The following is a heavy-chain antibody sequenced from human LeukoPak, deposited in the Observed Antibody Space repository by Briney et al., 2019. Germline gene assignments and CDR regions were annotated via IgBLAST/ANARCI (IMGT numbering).Heavy chain of an antibody. D-gene: IGHD4-17*01. CDR2: ISYDGSNK. V-gene: IGHV3-30-3*01. J-gene: IGHJ6*02. CDR3: ARAQGWYDYGDQYGMDV. Sequence: PGGSLRLSCAASGFTFSSYAMHWVRQAPGKGLEWVAVISYDGSNKYYADSVKGRFTISRDNAKNSLYLQMNSLRAEDTAVYYCARAQGWYDYGDQYGMDVWGQGTTVTVSS. CDR1: GFTFSSYA.